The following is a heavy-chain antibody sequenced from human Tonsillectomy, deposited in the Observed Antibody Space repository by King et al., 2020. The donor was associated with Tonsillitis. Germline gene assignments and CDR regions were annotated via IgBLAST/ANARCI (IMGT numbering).Heavy chain of an antibody. CDR1: GYSFTSYW. D-gene: IGHD3-10*01. V-gene: IGHV5-51*01. J-gene: IGHJ6*03. Sequence: QLVQSGAEVKKPGESLKISCKGSGYSFTSYWIGWVRQMPGKGLEWMGIIYPGDSDTRYSPSFQGQVTISADKSISTAYLQWSSLKASDTAMYYCARHTGAGAARYYYYYYMDVWGKGTTVIVSS. CDR3: ARHTGAGAARYYYYYYMDV. CDR2: IYPGDSDT.